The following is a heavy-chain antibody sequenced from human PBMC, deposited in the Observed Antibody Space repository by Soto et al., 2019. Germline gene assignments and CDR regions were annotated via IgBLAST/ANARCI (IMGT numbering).Heavy chain of an antibody. V-gene: IGHV3-74*01. J-gene: IGHJ3*01. D-gene: IGHD2-21*02. Sequence: EVQLVESGGGLVQPGGSLRLSCAASGFTFSHYWMHWVRQTPGKGLVWISRINSDGSTTSSADSVRGRFSMSRHNAKNSLYLQMNSLRADDTAVYFCARDIGGVTASDAFDVWGHGTMVTVSS. CDR2: INSDGSTT. CDR3: ARDIGGVTASDAFDV. CDR1: GFTFSHYW.